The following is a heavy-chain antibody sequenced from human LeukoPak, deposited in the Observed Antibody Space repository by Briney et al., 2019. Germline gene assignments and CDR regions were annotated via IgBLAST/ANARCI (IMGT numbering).Heavy chain of an antibody. CDR2: IKADGVTT. D-gene: IGHD3-3*01. J-gene: IGHJ4*02. CDR3: ARKYDFWTGFQYYFDS. Sequence: GGSLRLSCAASGFTLSNFWMHWVRQAPGKGLVWVSRIKADGVTTDYADSVKGRFTISRDNAKNTLYLQMDSLRAEDTAVYYCARKYDFWTGFQYYFDSWGQGTLVTVSS. CDR1: GFTLSNFW. V-gene: IGHV3-74*01.